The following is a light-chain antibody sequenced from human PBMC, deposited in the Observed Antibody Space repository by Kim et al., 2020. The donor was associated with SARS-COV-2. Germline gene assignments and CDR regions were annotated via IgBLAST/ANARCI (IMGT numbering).Light chain of an antibody. Sequence: SYELTQPLSVSVALGQTARITCGGNNIGSKNVHWYQQKPGQAPVLVIYRDSNRPSGIPERFSGSSSGNTATLTISRAQAGDEADSYCQVWDSSTEEFGGGTQLTVL. V-gene: IGLV3-9*01. CDR3: QVWDSSTEE. CDR2: RDS. J-gene: IGLJ3*02. CDR1: NIGSKN.